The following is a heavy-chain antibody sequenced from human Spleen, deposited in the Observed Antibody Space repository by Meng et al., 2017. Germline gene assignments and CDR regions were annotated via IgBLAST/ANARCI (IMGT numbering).Heavy chain of an antibody. CDR2: ISTSGNTI. CDR1: GFTFSDYY. V-gene: IGHV3-11*01. CDR3: AKTNTGSFDY. Sequence: QVQLVESGGGLVKPGGSLRLSCAASGFTFSDYYMSWIRQAPGKGLEWISYISTSGNTIYYTDSVKGRFTVSRDNSKNTLYLQMNSLRVEDTAVYYCAKTNTGSFDYWGQGTLVTVSS. J-gene: IGHJ4*02. D-gene: IGHD1-1*01.